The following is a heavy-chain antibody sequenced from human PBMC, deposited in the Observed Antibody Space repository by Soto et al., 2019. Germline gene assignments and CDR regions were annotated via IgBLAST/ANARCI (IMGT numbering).Heavy chain of an antibody. CDR3: ATAYITIFGVVISPNSGYYYGMDV. D-gene: IGHD3-3*01. V-gene: IGHV1-18*04. CDR2: ISAYNGNT. CDR1: GYTFTSYC. Sequence: GASVKVSCKASGYTFTSYCMSWVRQAPGQGLEWMGGISAYNGNTNYAQKLQGRVTMTTDTSTSTAYMELRSLRSDDTAVYYCATAYITIFGVVISPNSGYYYGMDVWGQGTTVTVSS. J-gene: IGHJ6*02.